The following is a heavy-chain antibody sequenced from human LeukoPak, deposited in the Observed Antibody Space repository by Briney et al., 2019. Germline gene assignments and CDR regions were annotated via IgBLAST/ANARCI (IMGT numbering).Heavy chain of an antibody. D-gene: IGHD7-27*01. V-gene: IGHV4-38-2*02. CDR2: IYHSGST. J-gene: IGHJ4*02. CDR1: GYSISSGFY. CDR3: TRDSSINWGFFDY. Sequence: PSETLSLTCTVSGYSISSGFYWGWIRQPPGKGLEWIGSIYHSGSTYFNPSLKSRVTISVDTSNNQFSLKLSSVTAADTAVYYCTRDSSINWGFFDYWGQGTLVTVSS.